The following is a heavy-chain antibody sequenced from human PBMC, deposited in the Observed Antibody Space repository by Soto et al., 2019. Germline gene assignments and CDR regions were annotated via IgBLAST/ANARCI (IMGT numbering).Heavy chain of an antibody. CDR2: ISSRGSTI. V-gene: IGHV3-48*03. CDR3: ARLNLHSSGPNFDY. CDR1: GFTFSSYE. D-gene: IGHD6-19*01. Sequence: GGSLRLSCAASGFTFSSYEMSWVRQAPGKGLEWASYISSRGSTIYYADSVKGRFTISRDDANNSLYLQMSSLRAEDTAVYYCARLNLHSSGPNFDYWGQGTLVTVSS. J-gene: IGHJ4*02.